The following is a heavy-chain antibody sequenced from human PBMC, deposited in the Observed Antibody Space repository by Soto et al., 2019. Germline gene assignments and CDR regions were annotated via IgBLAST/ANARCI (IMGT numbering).Heavy chain of an antibody. J-gene: IGHJ4*02. CDR1: GXTFSSYT. CDR2: IIPILGIA. CDR3: ARVPHCSCAGCCAEY. D-gene: IGHD2-2*01. V-gene: IGHV1-69*02. Sequence: SVKVSCKASGXTFSSYTISWVRQAPGQGLEWMGRIIPILGIANYAQKFQGRVTITADKSTSTAYMELSSLRSEDTAVYYCARVPHCSCAGCCAEYWGQGSRVTDSS.